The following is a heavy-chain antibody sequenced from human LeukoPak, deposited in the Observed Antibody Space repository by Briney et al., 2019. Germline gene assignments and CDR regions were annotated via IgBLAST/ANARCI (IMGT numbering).Heavy chain of an antibody. Sequence: GGSLRLSCAASGFSLSTHWMSWFRQAPGKGLEWVGNIKQDGSEQSYVDSVKGRFTISRDNAKNSLYLQMNSLRAEDTAVYYRARDYRHALADYWGQGTLVTVSS. V-gene: IGHV3-7*01. D-gene: IGHD3-3*02. J-gene: IGHJ4*02. CDR3: ARDYRHALADY. CDR2: IKQDGSEQ. CDR1: GFSLSTHW.